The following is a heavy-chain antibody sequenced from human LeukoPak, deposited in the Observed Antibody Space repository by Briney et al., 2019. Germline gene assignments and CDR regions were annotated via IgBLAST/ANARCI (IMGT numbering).Heavy chain of an antibody. D-gene: IGHD5-12*01. CDR2: INHSGST. V-gene: IGHV4-34*01. Sequence: PSETLSLTCGVRGGSFSDYYWSWIRQSPGVGLEWIGEINHSGSTNYNPSLKSRVTISVDTPKNQFSLKLSSLTAADTAVYYCARAAYSGYDPLYFDSWGQGTLVIVSS. CDR1: GGSFSDYY. J-gene: IGHJ4*02. CDR3: ARAAYSGYDPLYFDS.